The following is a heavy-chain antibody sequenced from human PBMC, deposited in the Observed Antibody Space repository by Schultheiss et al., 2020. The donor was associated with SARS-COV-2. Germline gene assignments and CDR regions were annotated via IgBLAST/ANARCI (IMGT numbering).Heavy chain of an antibody. D-gene: IGHD1-26*01. CDR3: ARDHSGHDY. Sequence: SETLSLTCTVSGGSLTSHYWTWIRQSPGKGLEWIGYIYYNGNTNCNPSLKSRVTMSIDTSKNQVSLKLSSVTAADTAVYYCARDHSGHDYWGQGTLVTVSS. V-gene: IGHV4-59*11. J-gene: IGHJ4*02. CDR1: GGSLTSHY. CDR2: IYYNGNT.